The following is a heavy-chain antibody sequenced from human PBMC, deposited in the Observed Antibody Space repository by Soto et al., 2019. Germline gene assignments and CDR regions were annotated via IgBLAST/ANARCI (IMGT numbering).Heavy chain of an antibody. Sequence: ASETLSLTCTVSGGSISRGGYYWAWIRQHPGKGLEWIGYVYYSGSTFYNPYLKSRVTISVDTSKNQFSLRLSYVTAADTAVYYCATDVGCINCVCYEGPAYDVWGQGTMVTVSS. J-gene: IGHJ3*01. CDR1: GGSISRGGYY. D-gene: IGHD2-8*01. CDR3: ATDVGCINCVCYEGPAYDV. V-gene: IGHV4-31*03. CDR2: VYYSGST.